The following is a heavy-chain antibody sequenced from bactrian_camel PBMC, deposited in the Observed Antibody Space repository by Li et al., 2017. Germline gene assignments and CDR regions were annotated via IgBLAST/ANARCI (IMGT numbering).Heavy chain of an antibody. V-gene: IGHV3S1*01. CDR2: IYTRSGST. CDR1: GYTYNRYC. Sequence: HVQLVESGGGSVKAGGSLTLTCVASGYTYNRYCMGWFRQAPGKEREGVAAIYTRSGSTYYSDSVEGRFTISRDNAENTSFLQMNSLKPEDTATYYCAAGRYCRRPWQTDFGYWGQGTQVTVS. J-gene: IGHJ6*01. D-gene: IGHD1*01. CDR3: AAGRYCRRPWQTDFGY.